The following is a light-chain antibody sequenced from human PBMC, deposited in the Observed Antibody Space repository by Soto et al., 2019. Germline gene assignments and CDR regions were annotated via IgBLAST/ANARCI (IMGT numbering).Light chain of an antibody. CDR3: QQYGDWPLT. CDR1: QSVGNN. CDR2: ATS. V-gene: IGKV3-15*01. J-gene: IGKJ4*01. Sequence: EIVLTQSPATLSVSPGERATLSCRASQSVGNNFAWYQQKPGQAPRLLIFATSTRATDVPARFSGSGSGTEFTLTISSLQSEEFAVYYCQQYGDWPLTFGGGAKVEIE.